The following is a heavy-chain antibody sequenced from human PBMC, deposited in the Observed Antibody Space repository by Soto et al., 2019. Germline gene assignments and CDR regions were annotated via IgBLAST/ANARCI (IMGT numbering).Heavy chain of an antibody. J-gene: IGHJ5*02. V-gene: IGHV4-30-4*01. CDR1: GVSIISGYYY. D-gene: IGHD2-15*01. Sequence: SETXSLTCALSGVSIISGYYYVSWIRQPPGKGLEWIGYIYYSGITYYNPSLKSRVTISVDTSKNQFSLKLSSVTAADTDVYYCARLYYWLETWGQGTLV. CDR2: IYYSGIT. CDR3: ARLYYWLET.